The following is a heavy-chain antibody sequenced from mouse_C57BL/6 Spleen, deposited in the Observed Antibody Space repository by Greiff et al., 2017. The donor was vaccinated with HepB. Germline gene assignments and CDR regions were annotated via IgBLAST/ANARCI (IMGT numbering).Heavy chain of an antibody. CDR2: ISYDGSN. D-gene: IGHD2-3*01. Sequence: DVKLQESGPGLVKPSQSLSLTCSVTGYSITSGYYWNWIRQFPGNKLEWMGYISYDGSNNYNPYLKNRISITRDTSKNQFFLKLNSVTTEDTATYDCARYDPYAIDYWGQGTPVTVSS. J-gene: IGHJ4*01. V-gene: IGHV3-6*01. CDR3: ARYDPYAIDY. CDR1: GYSITSGYY.